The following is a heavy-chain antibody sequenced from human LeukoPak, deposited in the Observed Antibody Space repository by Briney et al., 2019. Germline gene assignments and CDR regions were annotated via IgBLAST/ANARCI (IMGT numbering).Heavy chain of an antibody. Sequence: SETLSLTCAVYGGSFSGYYWSWIRQPPGKGLEWIGEINHSGSTNYNPSLKSRVTISVDTSKNQFSLKMNSMTAADTAMYYCARGLPGGQLSRYDYWGRGTLVTVSS. CDR1: GGSFSGYY. V-gene: IGHV4-34*01. J-gene: IGHJ4*02. CDR2: INHSGST. D-gene: IGHD6-13*01. CDR3: ARGLPGGQLSRYDY.